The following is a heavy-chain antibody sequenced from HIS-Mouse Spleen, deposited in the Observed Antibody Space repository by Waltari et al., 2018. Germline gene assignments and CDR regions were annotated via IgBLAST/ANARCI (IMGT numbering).Heavy chain of an antibody. D-gene: IGHD6-13*01. J-gene: IGHJ2*01. V-gene: IGHV4-39*07. CDR3: AREIPYSSSWYDWYFDL. CDR1: GFPFSTFGM. Sequence: QVQLVESGGGVVQPGRSLRLSCAASGFPFSTFGMHWVRQAPGKGLEWIGSIYYSGSTYYNPSLKSRVTISVDTSKNQFSLKLSSVTAADTAVYYCAREIPYSSSWYDWYFDLWGRGTLVTVSS. CDR2: IYYSGST.